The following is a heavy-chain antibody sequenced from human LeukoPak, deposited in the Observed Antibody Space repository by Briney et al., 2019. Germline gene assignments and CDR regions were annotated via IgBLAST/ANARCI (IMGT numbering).Heavy chain of an antibody. CDR2: INPNSGGT. CDR3: ARLRDSSSYYFDY. J-gene: IGHJ4*02. V-gene: IGHV1-2*02. CDR1: GYTFTGYY. Sequence: ASVKVSCKASGYTFTGYYIPWVRQAPGQGLVWMGWINPNSGGTNYAQTFQGRVTMTRDTSITTAYMELSSLRSDDTAVYYCARLRDSSSYYFDYWGQGTLVTVSS.